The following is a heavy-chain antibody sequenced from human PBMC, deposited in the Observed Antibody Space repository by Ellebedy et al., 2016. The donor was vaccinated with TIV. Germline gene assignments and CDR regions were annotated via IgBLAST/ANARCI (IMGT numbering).Heavy chain of an antibody. Sequence: GGSLRLXCAASGLTFSMNSMNWVRQAPGKGLEWVSISSGSHTIYYADSVKGRFTISRDNGKNSLYLQMNSLRAEDTAVYYCARCLRYIDCRNGFDIWGQGTMVTVSS. CDR1: GLTFSMNS. D-gene: IGHD3-9*01. J-gene: IGHJ3*02. V-gene: IGHV3-48*04. CDR2: ISSGSHTI. CDR3: ARCLRYIDCRNGFDI.